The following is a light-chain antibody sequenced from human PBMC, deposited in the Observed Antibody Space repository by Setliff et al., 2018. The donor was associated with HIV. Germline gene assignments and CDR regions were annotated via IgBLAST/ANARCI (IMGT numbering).Light chain of an antibody. CDR3: AAYDDSILKYV. CDR1: TSNVGSNN. V-gene: IGLV1-44*01. Sequence: QAVVTQPPSVSGTPGQRVTISCSGRTSNVGSNNVNWYQQLPGAAPKLLIYSNDQRPSGVPDRFSGSKSGTSASLAISGLQSEDEADYFCAAYDDSILKYVFAIGTKVTV. J-gene: IGLJ1*01. CDR2: SND.